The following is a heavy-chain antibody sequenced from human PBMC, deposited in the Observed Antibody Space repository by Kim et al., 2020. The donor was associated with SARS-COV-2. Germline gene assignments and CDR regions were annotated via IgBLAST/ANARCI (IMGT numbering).Heavy chain of an antibody. V-gene: IGHV1-2*06. CDR1: GYTFTGYY. CDR3: ARVPSGIVVVPTGYFDL. CDR2: INHNSGGT. J-gene: IGHJ2*01. Sequence: ASVKVSCKASGYTFTGYYMHWVRQAPGQGLEWMGRINHNSGGTNYAQKFQGRVTMTRDTSISTAYMELSRLRSDDTAVYYCARVPSGIVVVPTGYFDLWGRGTLVTVSS. D-gene: IGHD3-22*01.